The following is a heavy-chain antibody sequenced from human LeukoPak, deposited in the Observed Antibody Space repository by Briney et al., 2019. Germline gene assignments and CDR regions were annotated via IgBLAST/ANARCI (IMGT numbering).Heavy chain of an antibody. CDR2: INPNSGGT. Sequence: ASVKVSCKASEYTFTGYYMHWVRQAPGQGLEWMGWINPNSGGTNYAQKFQGRVTMTRDTSISTAYMELSRLRSDDTAVYYCARDKRCSSTSCYLYYYYYGMDVWGQGTTVTVSS. V-gene: IGHV1-2*02. D-gene: IGHD2-2*01. J-gene: IGHJ6*02. CDR3: ARDKRCSSTSCYLYYYYYGMDV. CDR1: EYTFTGYY.